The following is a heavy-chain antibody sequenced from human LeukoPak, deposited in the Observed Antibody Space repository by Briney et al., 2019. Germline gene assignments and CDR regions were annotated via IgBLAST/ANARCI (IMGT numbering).Heavy chain of an antibody. CDR3: AKAIVGATLGYFDY. J-gene: IGHJ4*02. V-gene: IGHV3-9*01. CDR1: GFTFDDYA. D-gene: IGHD1-26*01. CDR2: ISWNSGSI. Sequence: GGSLRLSCAASGFTFDDYAMHWVRQAPGKGLEWVSGISWNSGSIGYADSVKGRFTISRDNAKNSLYLQMNSLRAGDTALYYCAKAIVGATLGYFDYWGQGTLVTVSS.